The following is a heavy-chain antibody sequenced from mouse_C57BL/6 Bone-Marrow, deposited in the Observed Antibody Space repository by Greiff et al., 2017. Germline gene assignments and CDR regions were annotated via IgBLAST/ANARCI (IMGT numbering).Heavy chain of an antibody. V-gene: IGHV5-6*03. CDR3: ARHGVTTVVAPAWFAY. CDR2: ISSGGSYT. D-gene: IGHD1-1*01. CDR1: GFTFSSYG. Sequence: EVKLMESGGGLVQPGGSLKLSCAASGFTFSSYGMSWVRQTPDKRLEWVATISSGGSYTYYPDSVKGRFTISRDNAKNTLYLQMSSLKSEDTAMYYCARHGVTTVVAPAWFAYWGQGTLVTVSA. J-gene: IGHJ3*01.